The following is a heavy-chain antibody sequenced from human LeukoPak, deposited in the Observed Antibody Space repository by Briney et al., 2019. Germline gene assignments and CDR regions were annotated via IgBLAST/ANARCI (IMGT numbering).Heavy chain of an antibody. J-gene: IGHJ4*02. CDR1: GGSISSSSYY. D-gene: IGHD3-10*01. CDR2: IYYSGST. V-gene: IGHV4-39*07. Sequence: SETLSLTCTVSGGSISSSSYYWGWIRQPPGKGLEWIGSIYYSGSTYYNPSLKSRVTMSVDTSKNQFSLKLSSVTAADTAVYYCARESSGSYYVFDYWGQGTLVTVSS. CDR3: ARESSGSYYVFDY.